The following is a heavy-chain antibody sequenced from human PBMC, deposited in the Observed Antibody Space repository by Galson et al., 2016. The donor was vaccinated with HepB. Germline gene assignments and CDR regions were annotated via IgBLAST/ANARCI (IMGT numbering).Heavy chain of an antibody. D-gene: IGHD6-19*01. Sequence: SLRLSCAASGFIFDDYAMHWVRQAPGKGLEWVSGISWNSGTIGYADSVKGRFTISRDNAKNSLYLQMNSLRTEDTAFYYCAKALAGWEDAFDIWGQGTMVTVSS. J-gene: IGHJ3*02. CDR1: GFIFDDYA. V-gene: IGHV3-9*01. CDR3: AKALAGWEDAFDI. CDR2: ISWNSGTI.